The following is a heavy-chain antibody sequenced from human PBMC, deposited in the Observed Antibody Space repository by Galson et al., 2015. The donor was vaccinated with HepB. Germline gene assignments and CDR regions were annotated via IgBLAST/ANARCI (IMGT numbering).Heavy chain of an antibody. CDR1: GFTFSSYD. D-gene: IGHD1-26*01. CDR3: AKDVPRGSLDY. J-gene: IGHJ4*02. V-gene: IGHV3-30*18. CDR2: ISYDGSNK. Sequence: SLRLSCAASGFTFSSYDMHWVRQAPGKGLEWVAVISYDGSNKYYADSVKGRFTISRDNSKNTLYLQMNSLRAEDTAVYYCAKDVPRGSLDYWRQGTLVTVSS.